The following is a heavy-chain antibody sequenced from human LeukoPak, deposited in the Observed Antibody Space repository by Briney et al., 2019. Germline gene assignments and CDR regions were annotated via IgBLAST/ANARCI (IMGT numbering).Heavy chain of an antibody. CDR3: ARESAIPGVFDY. V-gene: IGHV1-69*04. Sequence: SVKVSCKASGGTFSSYTISWVRQAPGQGLEWMGRIIPILGIANYAQKFQGRVTITADKSTSTACMELSSLRSEDTAVYYCARESAIPGVFDYWGQGTLVTVSS. D-gene: IGHD2-2*02. CDR1: GGTFSSYT. J-gene: IGHJ4*02. CDR2: IIPILGIA.